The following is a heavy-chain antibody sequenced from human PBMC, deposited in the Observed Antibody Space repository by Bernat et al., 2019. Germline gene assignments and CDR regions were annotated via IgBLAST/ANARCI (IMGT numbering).Heavy chain of an antibody. CDR3: ARGPPCSGGTCFDY. Sequence: EVQLVESGGGLVQPGGSLRLSCAASGFIFSDHYMDWVRQAPGKGLEWVGRIRNRANSHTTEYAASVKGRFIISRDDSKNSLYLQMNSLKTEDTAVYYCARGPPCSGGTCFDYWGQGTLVDVSS. D-gene: IGHD2-15*01. CDR1: GFIFSDHY. V-gene: IGHV3-72*01. J-gene: IGHJ4*02. CDR2: IRNRANSHTT.